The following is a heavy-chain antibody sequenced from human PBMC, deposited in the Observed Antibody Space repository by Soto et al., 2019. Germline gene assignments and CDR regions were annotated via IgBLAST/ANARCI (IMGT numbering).Heavy chain of an antibody. D-gene: IGHD3-10*02. CDR3: ARKLLFGEEYFDY. CDR1: GFAFSSYE. CDR2: IPSSGGTI. Sequence: GSLRLSCAASGFAFSSYEMNWVRQAPGKGLEWISYIPSSGGTIYYADSVKGRFTISRDNAKNSLYLQMNSLRDEDTAIYYCARKLLFGEEYFDYWGQGTLITVSS. J-gene: IGHJ4*02. V-gene: IGHV3-48*03.